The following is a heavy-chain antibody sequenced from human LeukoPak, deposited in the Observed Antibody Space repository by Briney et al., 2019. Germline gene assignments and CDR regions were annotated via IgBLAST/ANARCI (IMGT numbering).Heavy chain of an antibody. CDR2: ISSSSSTI. CDR3: AREQRSGWYLGFDY. CDR1: GFTFSSYS. J-gene: IGHJ4*02. V-gene: IGHV3-48*01. Sequence: GGSLRLSCAASGFTFSSYSMNWVRQAPGKGLEWVSYISSSSSTIYYADSVKGRFTISRDNAKNSLYLQMNSLRAEDTAVYYCAREQRSGWYLGFDYWGQGTLVTVSS. D-gene: IGHD6-19*01.